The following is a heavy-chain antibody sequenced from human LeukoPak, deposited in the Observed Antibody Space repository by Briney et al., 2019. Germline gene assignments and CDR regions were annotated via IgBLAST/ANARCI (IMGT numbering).Heavy chain of an antibody. Sequence: TSESLSLTCTVSGGSISSSSYYWGWIREPPGKGLEWFGSIYDSGSTYYNPSLKSRVTISVSPYKNQFSLKLSSVTAADTAVYYCARSVLRYFDWPRGDAFDIWGQGTMVTVSS. CDR1: GGSISSSSYY. CDR3: ARSVLRYFDWPRGDAFDI. V-gene: IGHV4-39*01. D-gene: IGHD3-9*01. CDR2: IYDSGST. J-gene: IGHJ3*02.